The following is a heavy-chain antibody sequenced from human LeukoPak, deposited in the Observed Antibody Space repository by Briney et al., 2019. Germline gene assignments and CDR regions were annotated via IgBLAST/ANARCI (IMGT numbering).Heavy chain of an antibody. J-gene: IGHJ6*03. V-gene: IGHV3-11*01. CDR1: GFTFSDYY. D-gene: IGHD3-10*01. CDR3: ARPRRITMVRGVRPGYMDV. Sequence: GGPLRLSCAASGFTFSDYYMSWIRQAPGKGLEWVSYISSSGSTIYYADSVKGRFTISRDNAKNSLYLQMNSLRAEDTAVYYCARPRRITMVRGVRPGYMDVWGKGTTVTVSS. CDR2: ISSSGSTI.